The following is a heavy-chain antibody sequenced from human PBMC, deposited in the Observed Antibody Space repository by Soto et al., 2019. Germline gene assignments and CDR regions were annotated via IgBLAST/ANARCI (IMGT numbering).Heavy chain of an antibody. D-gene: IGHD3-10*01. CDR1: GGSISSSSYY. CDR2: IYYSGNT. V-gene: IGHV4-39*01. CDR3: ARQYDFGSGSYYHRPFDF. Sequence: ASETLCLTCTVSGGSISSSSYYWGWIRQPPGKGLEWIGSIYYSGNTYYNPSLKSRVTISVDTAKNQFSLKLSSVTAADTAVYYCARQYDFGSGSYYHRPFDFWGQGTLVTVSS. J-gene: IGHJ4*02.